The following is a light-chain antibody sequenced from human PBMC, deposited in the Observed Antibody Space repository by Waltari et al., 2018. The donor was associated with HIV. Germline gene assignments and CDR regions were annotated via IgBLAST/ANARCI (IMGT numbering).Light chain of an antibody. Sequence: QSTLTPPPSVSGAPGQWVTISCTGSSANIGAGHDVQWFQQVPGTAPKLLIYNSNHRPSGVPDRVSGSKSGTSASLAITGLQAEDESDYYCQSYDNSLNGWVFGGGTKLTVL. CDR3: QSYDNSLNGWV. CDR2: NSN. J-gene: IGLJ3*02. CDR1: SANIGAGHD. V-gene: IGLV1-40*01.